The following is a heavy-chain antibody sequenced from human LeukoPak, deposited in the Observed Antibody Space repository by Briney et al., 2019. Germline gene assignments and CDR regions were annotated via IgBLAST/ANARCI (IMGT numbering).Heavy chain of an antibody. V-gene: IGHV3-30*04. CDR2: ISYGGSNK. CDR1: GFTFSSYA. D-gene: IGHD6-25*01. J-gene: IGHJ4*02. Sequence: PGESMRLSCAASGFTFSSYAMHWVRQAPGKGLEWVAVISYGGSNKYYADSVKGRFTISRDNSKNTLYLQMNSLRAEDTAVYYCARWIAAAEPGQVWGQGTLVTVSS. CDR3: ARWIAAAEPGQV.